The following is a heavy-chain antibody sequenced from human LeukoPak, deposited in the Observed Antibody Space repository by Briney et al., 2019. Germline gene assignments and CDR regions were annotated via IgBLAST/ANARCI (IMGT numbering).Heavy chain of an antibody. V-gene: IGHV4-34*01. CDR2: INHSGST. J-gene: IGHJ4*02. CDR3: ARIGYCSGGSCYSDDY. Sequence: QPSETLSLTCTVSGGSISSYYWSWIRQPPGKGLEWIGEINHSGSTNYNPSLKSRVTISVDTSKNQFSLKLSSVTAADTAVYYCARIGYCSGGSCYSDDYWGQGTLVTVSS. D-gene: IGHD2-15*01. CDR1: GGSISSYY.